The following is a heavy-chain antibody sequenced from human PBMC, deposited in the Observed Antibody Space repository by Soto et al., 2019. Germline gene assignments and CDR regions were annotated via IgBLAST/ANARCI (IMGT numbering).Heavy chain of an antibody. CDR2: ISSSSSYI. J-gene: IGHJ6*02. D-gene: IGHD6-19*01. Sequence: GGSLRLSCAASGFTFSSYSMNWVRQAPGKGLEWVSSISSSSSYIYYADSVKGRFTISRDNAKNSLYLQMNSLRAEDTAVYYCAKEGRIAVAGKYYYYYGMDVWGQGTTVTVSS. V-gene: IGHV3-21*01. CDR3: AKEGRIAVAGKYYYYYGMDV. CDR1: GFTFSSYS.